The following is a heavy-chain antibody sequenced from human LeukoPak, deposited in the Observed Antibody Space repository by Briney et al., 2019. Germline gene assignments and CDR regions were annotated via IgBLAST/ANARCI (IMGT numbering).Heavy chain of an antibody. CDR3: TTQVGYSISTSCYWEDAFEI. CDR1: GLTFSNAW. V-gene: IGHV3-15*06. Sequence: PGGSLRLSCAASGLTFSNAWMSWVRQAPGKGLEWVGRIKSKIDGGTTNYAATVQGRFTISRDDSKNTLYLQMNSLKTEDTAVYHCTTQVGYSISTSCYWEDAFEIWGQGTMVTVSS. D-gene: IGHD2-2*01. J-gene: IGHJ3*02. CDR2: IKSKIDGGTT.